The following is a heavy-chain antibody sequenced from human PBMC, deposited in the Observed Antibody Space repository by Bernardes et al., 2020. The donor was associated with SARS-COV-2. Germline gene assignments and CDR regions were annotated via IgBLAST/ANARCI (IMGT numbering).Heavy chain of an antibody. CDR1: GDSPSNSF. J-gene: IGHJ4*02. Sequence: PETLSLTSAVSGDSPSNSFWSWNRQPPGRGLGWMAYTPYSGRRDYNPSLKSRVTISVDTSKRQFSLELRSVTAADTAVYYCAGDRGAVMSLFGVVTRPQYFDFWGQGALVTVSS. V-gene: IGHV4-59*01. CDR3: AGDRGAVMSLFGVVTRPQYFDF. D-gene: IGHD3-3*01. CDR2: TPYSGRR.